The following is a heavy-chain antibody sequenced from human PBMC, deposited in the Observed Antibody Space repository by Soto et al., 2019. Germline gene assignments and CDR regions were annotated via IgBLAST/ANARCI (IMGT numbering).Heavy chain of an antibody. CDR1: GYSFTNYW. Sequence: PGESLKISCKGSGYSFTNYWISWVRQMPGKGLEWMGRIDPSDSYTNYSPSFQGHVTNSADKSISTAYLQWSSLKASDTAMYYCARLDSSGWYQDYWGQGTLVTSPQ. J-gene: IGHJ4*02. D-gene: IGHD6-19*01. CDR3: ARLDSSGWYQDY. CDR2: IDPSDSYT. V-gene: IGHV5-10-1*01.